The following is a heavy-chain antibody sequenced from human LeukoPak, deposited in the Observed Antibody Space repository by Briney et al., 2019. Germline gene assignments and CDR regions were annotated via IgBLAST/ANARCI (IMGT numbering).Heavy chain of an antibody. D-gene: IGHD6-19*01. J-gene: IGHJ4*02. CDR2: IIPIFGTA. CDR1: VDTFISYA. V-gene: IGHV1-69*05. CDR3: ATVAGTNY. Sequence: SVKVSCKASVDTFISYAISWVRQAPGQALEWMGGIIPIFGTANYAQKFQGRVTITTDESTSTAYMALSSLRSEDTAVYYCATVAGTNYWGQGTLVTVSS.